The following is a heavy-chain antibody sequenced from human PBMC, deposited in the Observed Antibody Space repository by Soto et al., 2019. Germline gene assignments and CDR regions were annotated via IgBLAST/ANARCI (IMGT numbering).Heavy chain of an antibody. V-gene: IGHV4-4*07. D-gene: IGHD3-16*01. CDR2: IYSSGST. CDR3: AKDLGNSYFDY. CDR1: GGSITNSY. J-gene: IGHJ4*02. Sequence: SETRSLTCSVSGGSITNSYWSGIRQPAGKGLEWIGRIYSSGSTNYNPSLKSRVTMSVDTSKNQFSLKLTSVTAADTAIYYCAKDLGNSYFDYWGQGTLVTVSS.